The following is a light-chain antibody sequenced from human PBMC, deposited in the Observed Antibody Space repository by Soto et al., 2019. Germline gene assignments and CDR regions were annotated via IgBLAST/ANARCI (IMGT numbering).Light chain of an antibody. CDR3: QQYGSSLIT. J-gene: IGKJ5*01. Sequence: EIVLTQSPGTLSLSPGERATLSCRASQSVSSSYLAWYQQKPGQAPRLLIYGASSRATGIPDRFSGSGSGXXXXXXXXXXEPEDFAVYYCQQYGSSLITFGQGTRLEIK. CDR1: QSVSSSY. CDR2: GAS. V-gene: IGKV3-20*01.